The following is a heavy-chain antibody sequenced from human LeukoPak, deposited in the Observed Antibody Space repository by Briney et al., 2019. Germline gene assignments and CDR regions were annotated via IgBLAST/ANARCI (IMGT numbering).Heavy chain of an antibody. CDR2: IDHSGST. D-gene: IGHD1-1*01. Sequence: SETLSLTCAVYGASFSDYYWSWIRQPPGKGLEWIGEIDHSGSTKCNPSLKGRVTISLDTSKNQFSLDLTSVTAADTAVYYCATGSQLGSYNWFDPWGQGTLVTVPS. J-gene: IGHJ5*02. CDR1: GASFSDYY. CDR3: ATGSQLGSYNWFDP. V-gene: IGHV4-34*01.